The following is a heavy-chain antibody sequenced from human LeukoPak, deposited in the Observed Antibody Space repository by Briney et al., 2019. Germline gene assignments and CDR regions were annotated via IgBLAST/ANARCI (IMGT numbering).Heavy chain of an antibody. D-gene: IGHD3-22*01. V-gene: IGHV4-61*01. Sequence: ASETLSLTSTVSGGSVSSGSYWSWIRQPPGKGLEWIGYIYYSGSTNYNPSLQSRVTISVDTSKSRFSLKLSSVTAADTAGYYCARATYDSSVHFDYWGQGTLVTVSS. CDR2: IYYSGST. CDR3: ARATYDSSVHFDY. J-gene: IGHJ4*02. CDR1: GGSVSSGSY.